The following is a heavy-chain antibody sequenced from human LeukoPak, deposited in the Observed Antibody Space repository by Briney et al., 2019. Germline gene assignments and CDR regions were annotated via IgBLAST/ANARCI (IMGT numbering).Heavy chain of an antibody. CDR2: IYYSGST. V-gene: IGHV4-59*01. CDR3: AREKQGARDAFDI. CDR1: GGSISSYY. Sequence: SETLSLTCTVSGGSISSYYWSWIRQPPGKGLERIGYIYYSGSTNYNPSLKSRVTISVDTSKNQFSLKLSSVTAADTAVYYCAREKQGARDAFDIWGQGTMVTVSS. D-gene: IGHD1-26*01. J-gene: IGHJ3*02.